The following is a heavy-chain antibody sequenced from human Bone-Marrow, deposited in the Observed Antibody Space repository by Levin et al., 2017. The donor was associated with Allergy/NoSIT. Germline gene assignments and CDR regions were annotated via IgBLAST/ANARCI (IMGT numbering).Heavy chain of an antibody. Sequence: SETLSLTCSVSGGSIETSKFYWGWIRQTPGKGLEWIGTTYYVANTYYNPPLQGRVAISVDRSKNQFSLRLTSVTAADSGVYYCARLARGGGGYEAHYNYYMDVWGRGTTVTVSS. CDR1: GGSIETSKFY. CDR3: ARLARGGGGYEAHYNYYMDV. V-gene: IGHV4-39*01. D-gene: IGHD6-19*01. J-gene: IGHJ6*03. CDR2: TYYVANT.